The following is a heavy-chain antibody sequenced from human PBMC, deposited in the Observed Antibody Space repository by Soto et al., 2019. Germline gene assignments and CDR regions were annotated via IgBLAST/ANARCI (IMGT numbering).Heavy chain of an antibody. D-gene: IGHD3-3*01. Sequence: AGGSLRLSCAASGFTFSSYWMHWVRQAPGKGLVWVSRINSDGSSTSYADSVKGRFTISRDNAKNTLYLQMNSLRAEDTAVYYCARDTIRPYYDFWSGYTDYYYYGMDVWGQGTTVTVSS. J-gene: IGHJ6*02. CDR1: GFTFSSYW. CDR2: INSDGSST. V-gene: IGHV3-74*01. CDR3: ARDTIRPYYDFWSGYTDYYYYGMDV.